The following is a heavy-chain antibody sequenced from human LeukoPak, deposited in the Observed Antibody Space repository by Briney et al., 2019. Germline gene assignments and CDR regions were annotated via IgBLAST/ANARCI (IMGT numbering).Heavy chain of an antibody. CDR3: AKDCSGGSCYSPFDY. D-gene: IGHD2-15*01. Sequence: SGGSLRLSCAASGFTFSSYAMSWVRQAPGKGLEWVSAISGSGGSTYYADSVKGRFTISRDNSKNTLYLQMNSLRAEDTAVYYCAKDCSGGSCYSPFDYWGQGTLVTVSS. J-gene: IGHJ4*02. V-gene: IGHV3-23*01. CDR2: ISGSGGST. CDR1: GFTFSSYA.